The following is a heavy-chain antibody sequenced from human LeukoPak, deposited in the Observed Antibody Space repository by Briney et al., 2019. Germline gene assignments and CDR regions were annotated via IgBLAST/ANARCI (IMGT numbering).Heavy chain of an antibody. V-gene: IGHV3-23*01. CDR1: GFTFSNCA. Sequence: GGSLRLSCAASGFTFSNCAMSWVRQAPGKGLEWVSAISGSGGYTFYSDSVKGRFTISRDNSKNTLSLQMNSLRAEDTAVYYCARDGGYCSTTSCSPHFDYWGQGTLVTVSS. J-gene: IGHJ4*02. CDR2: ISGSGGYT. D-gene: IGHD2-2*03. CDR3: ARDGGYCSTTSCSPHFDY.